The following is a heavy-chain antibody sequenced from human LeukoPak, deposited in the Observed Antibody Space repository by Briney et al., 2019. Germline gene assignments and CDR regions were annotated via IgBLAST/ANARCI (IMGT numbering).Heavy chain of an antibody. CDR1: GYTFTSYG. Sequence: ASVTVSCKASGYTFTSYGISWVRQAPGQGLEWMGSISGNNGNTNYAQKLQGRVTMTTDTSTSTAYMELRSLRSDDTAVYYCARDPPWQLVRYFDYWGQGTLVTVSS. J-gene: IGHJ4*02. CDR2: ISGNNGNT. CDR3: ARDPPWQLVRYFDY. D-gene: IGHD1-1*01. V-gene: IGHV1-18*01.